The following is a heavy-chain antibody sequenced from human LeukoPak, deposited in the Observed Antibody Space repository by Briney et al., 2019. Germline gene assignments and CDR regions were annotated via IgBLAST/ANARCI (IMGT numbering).Heavy chain of an antibody. CDR3: AKTSVGQGRRIGYGYFDN. D-gene: IGHD4-17*01. CDR1: GFTFSNHA. V-gene: IGHV3-23*01. Sequence: PGGSLRLSCAASGFTFSNHAMNWVRQAPGKGLEWVSIISGSGTDTYYADSVKGRFTISRDNSQNTLYLQMNSLRAEDTAVYYCAKTSVGQGRRIGYGYFDNWGRGTLVTVSS. J-gene: IGHJ4*02. CDR2: ISGSGTDT.